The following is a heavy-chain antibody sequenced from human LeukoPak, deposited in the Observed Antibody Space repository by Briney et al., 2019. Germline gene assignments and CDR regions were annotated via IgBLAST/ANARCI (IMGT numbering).Heavy chain of an antibody. CDR3: ARGWGTLEATFDY. CDR2: ISSSSSYI. Sequence: PGGSLRLSCAASGFTFSSYSMNWVRQAPGKGLEWVSSISSSSSYIYYADSVKGRFTISRDNAKNSLYLQMNSLRAEDTAVYYCARGWGTLEATFDYWGQGTLVTVSS. CDR1: GFTFSSYS. J-gene: IGHJ4*02. D-gene: IGHD3-16*01. V-gene: IGHV3-21*01.